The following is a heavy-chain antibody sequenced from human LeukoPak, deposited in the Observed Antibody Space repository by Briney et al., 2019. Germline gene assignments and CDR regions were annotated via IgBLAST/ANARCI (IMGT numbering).Heavy chain of an antibody. Sequence: GGSLRLSCAASGFTFSSYSMNWVRQAPGKGLEWVAFIRYDGSNKYYADSVKGRFTISRDNSKNTLYLQMNSLRAEDTAVYYCATQPPPILGIRDAFDIWGQGTMVTVSS. J-gene: IGHJ3*02. CDR1: GFTFSSYS. D-gene: IGHD7-27*01. CDR2: IRYDGSNK. CDR3: ATQPPPILGIRDAFDI. V-gene: IGHV3-30*02.